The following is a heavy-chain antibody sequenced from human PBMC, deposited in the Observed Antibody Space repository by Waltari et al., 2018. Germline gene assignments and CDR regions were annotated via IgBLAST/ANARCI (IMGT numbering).Heavy chain of an antibody. CDR3: AKGSDFDFWSVTDH. J-gene: IGHJ4*02. CDR1: GFAFRSDA. D-gene: IGHD3-3*01. CDR2: VSGSGESP. Sequence: EVQLLESGGALVEPGGCVKISCAASGFAFRSDARGWVRQAQGKGVEWGSSVSGSGESPNYADSVKGRFTISKDISKNTVHLQMSRLRDEDTAVYYCAKGSDFDFWSVTDHWGQGTRVTVSS. V-gene: IGHV3-23*01.